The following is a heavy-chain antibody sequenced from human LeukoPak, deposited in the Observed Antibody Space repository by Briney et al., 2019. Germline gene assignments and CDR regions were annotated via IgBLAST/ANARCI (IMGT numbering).Heavy chain of an antibody. CDR2: ISWNSATL. J-gene: IGHJ4*02. CDR1: GFTFDDYG. CDR3: ARGSHYFGTTGYYADF. V-gene: IGHV3-9*01. D-gene: IGHD3-22*01. Sequence: GRSLRLSCAASGFTFDDYGMHWVRQAPGKGLEWVSSISWNSATLVYADSVKGRFTISRDNAKNSLYLQMNSLKTEDTALYYCARGSHYFGTTGYYADFWGQGTLVTVSS.